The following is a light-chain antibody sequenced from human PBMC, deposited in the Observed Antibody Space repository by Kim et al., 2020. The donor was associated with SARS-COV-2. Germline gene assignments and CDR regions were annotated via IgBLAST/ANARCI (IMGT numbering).Light chain of an antibody. CDR2: GAS. V-gene: IGKV3-15*01. CDR1: QSVSSN. Sequence: PPGEGATLSCRASQSVSSNLAWYQQKPGQAPRLLIYGASTRATGIPARFSGSGSGTDFTLTINSLQSEDFAVYYCQQYNNWPPLTFGGGTKVDIK. J-gene: IGKJ4*01. CDR3: QQYNNWPPLT.